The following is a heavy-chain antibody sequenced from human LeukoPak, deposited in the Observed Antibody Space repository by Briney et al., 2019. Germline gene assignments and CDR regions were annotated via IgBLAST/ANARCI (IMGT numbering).Heavy chain of an antibody. CDR3: ARERGGYCSSTSCYERHLDY. J-gene: IGHJ4*02. D-gene: IGHD2-2*01. CDR2: INHSGST. V-gene: IGHV4-34*01. Sequence: PSETLSLTCAVYGGSFSGYYWSWIRQPPGKGLEWIGEINHSGSTNYNPSLQSRVTISVDTSKNQFSLKLSSVTAADTAVYYCARERGGYCSSTSCYERHLDYWGQGTLVTVSS. CDR1: GGSFSGYY.